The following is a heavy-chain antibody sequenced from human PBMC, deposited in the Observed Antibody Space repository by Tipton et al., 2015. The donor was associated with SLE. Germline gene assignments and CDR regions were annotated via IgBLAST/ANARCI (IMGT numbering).Heavy chain of an antibody. J-gene: IGHJ6*02. D-gene: IGHD2-2*01. CDR3: ARFYPIVVVPAAMRESSYYYGMDV. CDR1: GFTFSDYY. V-gene: IGHV3-11*01. CDR2: ISSSGSTI. Sequence: GSLRLSCAASGFTFSDYYMSWIRQAPGKGLEWVSYISSSGSTIYYAHSVKGRFTISRDNAKNSLYLQMNSLRAEDTAVYYCARFYPIVVVPAAMRESSYYYGMDVWGQGTTVTVSS.